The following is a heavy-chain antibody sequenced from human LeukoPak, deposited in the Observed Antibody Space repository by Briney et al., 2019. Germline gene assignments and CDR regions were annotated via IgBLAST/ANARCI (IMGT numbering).Heavy chain of an antibody. D-gene: IGHD3-10*01. CDR2: INSGGTST. Sequence: GGSLRLSCAASGFTFSSYWMHWVRQAPGKGLVWVSSINSGGTSTSYADSVQGRFTISRDNAKNTLYLQMNSLRAEDTAVYYCARDRGSMVRGVSDYWGQGTLVTVSS. CDR3: ARDRGSMVRGVSDY. V-gene: IGHV3-74*01. J-gene: IGHJ4*02. CDR1: GFTFSSYW.